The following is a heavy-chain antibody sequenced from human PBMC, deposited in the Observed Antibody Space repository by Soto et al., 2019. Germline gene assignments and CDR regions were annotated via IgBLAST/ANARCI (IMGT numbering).Heavy chain of an antibody. Sequence: GGSLRLSGAGSGVTVSSYAMGWVRQAPGNGLEWVSVVSGSGGRTFYAASVKGGFTISRDNWKNTLYLQMHSLRAEDTAVYYCAKDSRASLVRGVPGFDYWGQGTLVTVPS. J-gene: IGHJ4*02. CDR1: GVTVSSYA. D-gene: IGHD3-10*01. CDR2: VSGSGGRT. V-gene: IGHV3-23*01. CDR3: AKDSRASLVRGVPGFDY.